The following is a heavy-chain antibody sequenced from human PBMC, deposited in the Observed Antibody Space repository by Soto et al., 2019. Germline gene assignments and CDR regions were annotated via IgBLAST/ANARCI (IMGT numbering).Heavy chain of an antibody. J-gene: IGHJ4*02. CDR3: ASGTYYYGSGSYHPSSLRY. CDR2: IYYSGST. CDR1: GGSISSYY. Sequence: SESLSLTCTVSGGSISSYYWSWIRQPPGKGLEWIGYIYYSGSTNYNPSLKSRVTISVDTSKNQFSLKLSSVTAADTAVYYCASGTYYYGSGSYHPSSLRYWGQGTLVTVSS. V-gene: IGHV4-59*01. D-gene: IGHD3-10*01.